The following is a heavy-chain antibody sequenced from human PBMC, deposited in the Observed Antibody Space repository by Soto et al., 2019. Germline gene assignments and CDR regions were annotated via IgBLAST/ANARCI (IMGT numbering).Heavy chain of an antibody. D-gene: IGHD6-19*01. CDR3: ARDETYTAGWYIDH. Sequence: QVQLVQSGAEVKKRGSSVKVSCKASGYLFQSYGMSWLRQAPDQGLELIGSISGYNGKTDLAQKFQGRVTMTTEASMSTVYMELTSLIFGDTALYYCARDETYTAGWYIDHWGQGTLVTVPS. J-gene: IGHJ4*02. CDR1: GYLFQSYG. V-gene: IGHV1-18*01. CDR2: ISGYNGKT.